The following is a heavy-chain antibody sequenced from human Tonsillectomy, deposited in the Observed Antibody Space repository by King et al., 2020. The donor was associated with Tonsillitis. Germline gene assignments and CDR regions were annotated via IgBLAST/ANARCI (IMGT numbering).Heavy chain of an antibody. V-gene: IGHV4-61*02. CDR1: GGSISSGSYY. CDR3: ARDGVPHYYDSSGYPDAFDI. D-gene: IGHD3-22*01. CDR2: IYTSGST. J-gene: IGHJ3*02. Sequence: VQLQESGPGLVKPSQTLSLTCTVSGGSISSGSYYWSWIRQPAGKGLEWIGRIYTSGSTNYNPSLKSRVTMSVDTSKNQFSLKLSSVTAADTAVYYCARDGVPHYYDSSGYPDAFDIWGQGTMVTVSS.